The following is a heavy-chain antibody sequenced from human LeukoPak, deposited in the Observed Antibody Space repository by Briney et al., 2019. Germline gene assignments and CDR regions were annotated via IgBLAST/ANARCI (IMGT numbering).Heavy chain of an antibody. D-gene: IGHD3-16*01. CDR2: IYYSGST. CDR1: GGSISSGDYY. J-gene: IGHJ5*02. CDR3: ARRGGGRWFDP. Sequence: PSQTLSLTCTVSGGSISSGDYYWSRIRQPPGKGLEWIGYIYYSGSTYYNPSLKSRVTISVDTSKNQFSLQLTSVTAAETAVYYCARRGGGRWFDPWGQGTLVTVSS. V-gene: IGHV4-30-4*01.